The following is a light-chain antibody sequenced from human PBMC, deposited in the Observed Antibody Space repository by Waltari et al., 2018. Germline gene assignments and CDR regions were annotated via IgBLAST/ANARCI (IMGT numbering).Light chain of an antibody. CDR1: HIGSKN. V-gene: IGLV3-9*01. CDR3: QVWDGSTVV. CDR2: ADS. J-gene: IGLJ2*01. Sequence: SFDLTQPLSVSVSLGQTARITCGGHHIGSKNVHWYRQRQGLAPVLVIYADSNRPSGIPERFSGSNSGNTATLTISRVQADDGADYYCQVWDGSTVVFGGGTKLTVV.